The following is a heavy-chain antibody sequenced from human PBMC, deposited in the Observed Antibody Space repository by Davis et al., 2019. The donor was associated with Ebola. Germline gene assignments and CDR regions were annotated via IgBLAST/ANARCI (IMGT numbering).Heavy chain of an antibody. J-gene: IGHJ3*02. Sequence: ASVKVSCKASGYTFTSYYMHWVRQAPGQGLEWMGIINPSGGSTSYAQKFQGRVTMTRDTSTSTVYMELSSLRSEDTAVYYCASFSSSGSSERMDAFDIWGQGTMVTVSS. V-gene: IGHV1-46*01. CDR1: GYTFTSYY. D-gene: IGHD1-26*01. CDR3: ASFSSSGSSERMDAFDI. CDR2: INPSGGST.